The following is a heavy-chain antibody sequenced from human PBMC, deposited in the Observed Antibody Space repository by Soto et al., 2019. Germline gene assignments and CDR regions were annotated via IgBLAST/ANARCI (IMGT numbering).Heavy chain of an antibody. CDR2: ISGSGGST. V-gene: IGHV3-23*01. J-gene: IGHJ4*02. Sequence: PGGSLRLSCAASGFTFSSYAMSWVRQAPGKGLEWVSAISGSGGSTYYADSVKGRVTISRDNSKNTLYLQMNSLRAEDTAVYYCARVVTYCSSTSCYAVDYWGQGTQVTVSS. CDR3: ARVVTYCSSTSCYAVDY. D-gene: IGHD2-2*01. CDR1: GFTFSSYA.